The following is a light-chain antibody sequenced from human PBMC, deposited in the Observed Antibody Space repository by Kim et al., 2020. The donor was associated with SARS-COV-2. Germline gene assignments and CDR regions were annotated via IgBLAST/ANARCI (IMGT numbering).Light chain of an antibody. CDR3: QQYNSYSET. CDR2: KAS. CDR1: QSISSW. J-gene: IGKJ1*01. V-gene: IGKV1-5*03. Sequence: AYVGDRVTSTCRDRQSISSWLAWYKQKPGKAHKVLIYKASSLESGVPSRFSGSESGTEFTLTLSRLQPDDFATYYCQQYNSYSETFGQGTKVDIK.